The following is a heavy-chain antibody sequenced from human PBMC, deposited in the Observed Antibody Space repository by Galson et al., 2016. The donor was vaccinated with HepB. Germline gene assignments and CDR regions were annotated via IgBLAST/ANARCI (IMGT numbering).Heavy chain of an antibody. D-gene: IGHD6-19*01. J-gene: IGHJ6*02. Sequence: SLRLSCAASGFTFSSYNMNWVRQAPGKGLEWVSSISSSSNSIYDADSVEGRFTISRDNAKNSLFLQMNSLGAEDTAVYYCARDERWPRGMDVWGQGTTVTVSS. V-gene: IGHV3-21*01. CDR3: ARDERWPRGMDV. CDR2: ISSSSNSI. CDR1: GFTFSSYN.